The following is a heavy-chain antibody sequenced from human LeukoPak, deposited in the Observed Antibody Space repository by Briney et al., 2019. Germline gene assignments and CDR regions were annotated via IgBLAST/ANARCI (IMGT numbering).Heavy chain of an antibody. CDR3: AKALPIYDFFGY. D-gene: IGHD3-3*01. Sequence: GGSLRLSCAASGFTFDDHAMHWVRQAPGKGLEWVSLISGDGGSTSHADSVKGRFTISRDNSKNSLYLQMNSLRTEDTALYYCAKALPIYDFFGYWGQGTLVTVSS. CDR2: ISGDGGST. J-gene: IGHJ4*02. CDR1: GFTFDDHA. V-gene: IGHV3-43*02.